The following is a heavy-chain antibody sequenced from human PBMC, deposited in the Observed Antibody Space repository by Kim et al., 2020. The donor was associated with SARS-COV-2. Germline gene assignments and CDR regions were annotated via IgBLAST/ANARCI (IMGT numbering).Heavy chain of an antibody. CDR2: INSDGSST. J-gene: IGHJ2*01. CDR3: ARGYCSSTSCYVLGAWYFDL. V-gene: IGHV3-74*01. CDR1: GFTFSSYW. D-gene: IGHD2-2*01. Sequence: GGSLRLSCAASGFTFSSYWMHWVRQAPGKGLVWVSRINSDGSSTSYADSVKGRFTISRDNAKNTLYLQMNSLRAEDTAVYYCARGYCSSTSCYVLGAWYFDLWGRGTLVTVSS.